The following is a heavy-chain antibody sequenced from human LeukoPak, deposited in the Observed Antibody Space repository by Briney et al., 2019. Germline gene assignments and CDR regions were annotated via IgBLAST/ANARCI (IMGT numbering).Heavy chain of an antibody. D-gene: IGHD2-15*01. J-gene: IGHJ4*02. CDR2: ISGSGGST. Sequence: GGSLRLSCAASGFTFSSYAMSWVRQAPGKGLEWVSAISGSGGSTYYADSVKGRFTISRDNPKNTLYLQMNSLRAEDTAVYYCTTGGGSCYSCPDYWGQGTLVTVSS. CDR1: GFTFSSYA. V-gene: IGHV3-23*01. CDR3: TTGGGSCYSCPDY.